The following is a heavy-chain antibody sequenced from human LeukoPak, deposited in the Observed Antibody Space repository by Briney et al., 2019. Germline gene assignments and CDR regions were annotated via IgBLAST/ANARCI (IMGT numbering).Heavy chain of an antibody. V-gene: IGHV3-48*03. CDR3: ANFQLWLVS. CDR2: ISSSGGTT. J-gene: IGHJ5*02. D-gene: IGHD6-19*01. Sequence: RCGGSLRLSCAASGFIFSSYEINWVRQAPGKGLEWASYISSSGGTTYYADSVKGRFTISRDNAKNSLYLQMNSLRAEDTAVYYCANFQLWLVSWGQGSLGTVSS. CDR1: GFIFSSYE.